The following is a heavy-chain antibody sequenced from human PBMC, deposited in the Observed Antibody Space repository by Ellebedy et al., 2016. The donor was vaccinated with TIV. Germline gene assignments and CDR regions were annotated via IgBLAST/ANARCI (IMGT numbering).Heavy chain of an antibody. CDR2: IYPGDSDT. V-gene: IGHV5-51*01. CDR3: TRRTGDNFDF. Sequence: PGGSLRLSCKGSGYTFPNHWIGWVRQMPGRGLEWMGRIYPGDSDTIYSPSFEGQVTLSVDASLNTASLQWSSLQASDTAIYYCTRRTGDNFDFWGQGTRVTVAS. J-gene: IGHJ4*02. CDR1: GYTFPNHW.